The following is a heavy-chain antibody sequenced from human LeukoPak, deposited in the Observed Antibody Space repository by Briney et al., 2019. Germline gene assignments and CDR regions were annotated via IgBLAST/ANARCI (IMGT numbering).Heavy chain of an antibody. CDR2: ISGSGGST. V-gene: IGHV3-23*01. J-gene: IGHJ4*02. Sequence: GGSLILSCAASGFTFSSYAMSWVRQAPGKGLEWVSAISGSGGSTYYADSVKGRFTISRDNSKNTLYLQMNSLRAEDTAVYYCAKDNLYYYDSSGSPSDYWGQGTLVTVSS. CDR3: AKDNLYYYDSSGSPSDY. CDR1: GFTFSSYA. D-gene: IGHD3-22*01.